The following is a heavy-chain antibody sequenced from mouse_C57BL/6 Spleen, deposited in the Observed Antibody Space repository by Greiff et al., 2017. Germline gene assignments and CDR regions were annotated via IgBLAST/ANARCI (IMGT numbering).Heavy chain of an antibody. J-gene: IGHJ2*01. CDR3: ARAGGYYGNSGDY. CDR1: GYTFTSYW. V-gene: IGHV1-53*01. CDR2: INPSNGGT. Sequence: VQLQQSGTELVKPGASVKLSCKASGYTFTSYWMHWVKQRPGQGLEWIGNINPSNGGTNYNEKFKSKATLTVDKSSSTAYMQLSSLTSEDSAVYYCARAGGYYGNSGDYWGQGTTLTVSS. D-gene: IGHD2-1*01.